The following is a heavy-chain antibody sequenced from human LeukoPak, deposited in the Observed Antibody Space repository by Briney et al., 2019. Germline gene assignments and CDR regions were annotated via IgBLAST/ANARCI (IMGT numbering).Heavy chain of an antibody. Sequence: GASVKVSCKASGYTFTGYYFHWVRQAPGQGLEWMGWINPNTAGTNYAQKFLGGVTLTWDTSISTAYMELNRLTSDDTAVYYCATSAGDYRAGPYYYMGVWGKGTSVTVSS. CDR1: GYTFTGYY. D-gene: IGHD4-11*01. CDR2: INPNTAGT. V-gene: IGHV1-2*02. J-gene: IGHJ6*03. CDR3: ATSAGDYRAGPYYYMGV.